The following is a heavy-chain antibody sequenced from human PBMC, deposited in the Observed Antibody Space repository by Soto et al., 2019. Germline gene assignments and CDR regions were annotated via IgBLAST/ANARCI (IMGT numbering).Heavy chain of an antibody. CDR1: GGSFSGYY. J-gene: IGHJ6*02. V-gene: IGHV4-34*01. Sequence: SETLSLTCAVYGGSFSGYYWSWIRQPPGKGLEWIGSIYYSGSPYYNPSLKSRVTVSVDTSKNQFSLKLSSVTAADTAVYYCARQLRYYYDSSGSYALDVWGQGTTVTVSS. CDR3: ARQLRYYYDSSGSYALDV. CDR2: IYYSGSP. D-gene: IGHD3-22*01.